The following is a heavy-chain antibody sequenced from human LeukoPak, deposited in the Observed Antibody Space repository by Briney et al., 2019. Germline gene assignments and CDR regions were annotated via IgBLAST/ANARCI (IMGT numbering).Heavy chain of an antibody. D-gene: IGHD6-19*01. CDR3: ARHLYSSGWYIDY. V-gene: IGHV3-33*01. Sequence: PGRSLRLSCAASGFTFSSYAMHWVRQAPGKGLEWVAVIWNDGSNKYYADSVKGRFTISRDNAKNSLYLQMNSLRAEDTAVYYCARHLYSSGWYIDYWGQGTLVTVSS. J-gene: IGHJ4*02. CDR1: GFTFSSYA. CDR2: IWNDGSNK.